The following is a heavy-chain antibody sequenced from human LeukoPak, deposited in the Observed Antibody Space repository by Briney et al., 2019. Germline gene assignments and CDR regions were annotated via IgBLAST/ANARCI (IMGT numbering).Heavy chain of an antibody. Sequence: PGGSLRLSCAASGFTFAIYAMHWVRQAPGKGLEWVAVISYDGNNKYYADSVKGRFTISRDNSKNALYLQMNSLRAEDTAVYYCARDLVGGWDDSSGYYYGYFDYWGQGTLVTVSS. D-gene: IGHD3-22*01. J-gene: IGHJ4*02. V-gene: IGHV3-30-3*01. CDR2: ISYDGNNK. CDR3: ARDLVGGWDDSSGYYYGYFDY. CDR1: GFTFAIYA.